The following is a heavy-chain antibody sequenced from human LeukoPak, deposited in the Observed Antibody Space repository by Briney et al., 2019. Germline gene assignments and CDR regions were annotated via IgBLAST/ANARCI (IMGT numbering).Heavy chain of an antibody. D-gene: IGHD6-13*01. Sequence: PSETLSLTCTVSGGSISSYYWSWIRQPPGKGLEWIGYIYYSGSTNYNPSLKSRVAISVDTSKNQFSLKLSSVIPEDTAVYYCARGSSSNSWYFDYWGQGTLVTVSS. CDR2: IYYSGST. J-gene: IGHJ4*02. CDR3: ARGSSSNSWYFDY. CDR1: GGSISSYY. V-gene: IGHV4-59*12.